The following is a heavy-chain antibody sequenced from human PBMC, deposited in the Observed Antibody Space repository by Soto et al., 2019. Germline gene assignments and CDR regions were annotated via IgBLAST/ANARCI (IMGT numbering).Heavy chain of an antibody. CDR3: AREGGGSSWYGYNWFDP. J-gene: IGHJ5*02. CDR1: GGTFSSYA. D-gene: IGHD6-13*01. V-gene: IGHV1-69*01. Sequence: QVQLVQSGAEVKKPGSSMKVSCKASGGTFSSYAISWVRQAPGQGLEWMGGIIPIFGTANYAQKFQGRVTITADESTSTAYMELSSLRSEDTAVYYCAREGGGSSWYGYNWFDPWGQGTLVTVSS. CDR2: IIPIFGTA.